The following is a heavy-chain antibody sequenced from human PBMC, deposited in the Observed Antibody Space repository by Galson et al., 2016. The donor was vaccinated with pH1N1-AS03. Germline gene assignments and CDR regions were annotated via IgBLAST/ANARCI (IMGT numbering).Heavy chain of an antibody. CDR3: ARGRYSAFDI. CDR1: GDSVSSNIDA. J-gene: IGHJ3*02. CDR2: TYWRSKWYN. Sequence: CAISGDSVSSNIDAWNWIRQSPSGGLECLGRTYWRSKWYNDYAVSVKSRITINPDTSKNQFSLQLNSVTPEDTAVYYCARGRYSAFDIWGQGTMVTVSS. V-gene: IGHV6-1*01. D-gene: IGHD1-1*01.